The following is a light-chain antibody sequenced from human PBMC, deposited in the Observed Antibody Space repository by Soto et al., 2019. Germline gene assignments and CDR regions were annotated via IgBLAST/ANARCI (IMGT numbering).Light chain of an antibody. CDR2: AAS. Sequence: IQMTQSPSSLSASVGDRVTITCRASQNISSYLNWYQQKPGKAPKLLIYAASSLQSGVPSRFSGSGSGTDITLTISSLQPEDFATYYCQQSYSTPWTFGQGTKVDIK. CDR1: QNISSY. CDR3: QQSYSTPWT. J-gene: IGKJ1*01. V-gene: IGKV1-39*01.